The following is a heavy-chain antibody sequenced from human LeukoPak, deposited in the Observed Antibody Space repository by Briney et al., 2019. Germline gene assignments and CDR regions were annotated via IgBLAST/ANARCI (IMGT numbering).Heavy chain of an antibody. CDR1: GGSSSGYY. CDR3: ARGRRNDYVWGSYRSGYFDY. J-gene: IGHJ4*02. V-gene: IGHV4-34*01. D-gene: IGHD3-16*02. CDR2: VNHSGST. Sequence: PSETLSLTCAVYGGSSSGYYWSWIRQPPGKGLEWIGEVNHSGSTNYNPSLKSRVTISVDTSKNQFSLKLSSVTAADTAVYYCARGRRNDYVWGSYRSGYFDYWGQGTLVTVSS.